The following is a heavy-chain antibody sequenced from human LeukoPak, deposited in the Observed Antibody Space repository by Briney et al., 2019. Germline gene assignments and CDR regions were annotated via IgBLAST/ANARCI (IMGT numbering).Heavy chain of an antibody. CDR3: ARVGEAMVRGVISYYLDY. V-gene: IGHV4-31*03. J-gene: IGHJ4*02. CDR1: GGSISSGGYY. Sequence: SETLSLTCTVSGGSISSGGYYWSWIRQHPGKGLEWIGYIYHSGSTYYNPSLKSRVTISVDTSKNQFSLKLSSVTAADTAVYYCARVGEAMVRGVISYYLDYWGQGTLVTVSS. D-gene: IGHD3-10*01. CDR2: IYHSGST.